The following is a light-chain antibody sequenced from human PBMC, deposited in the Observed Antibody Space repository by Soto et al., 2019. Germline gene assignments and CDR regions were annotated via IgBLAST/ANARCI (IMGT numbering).Light chain of an antibody. V-gene: IGLV1-40*01. CDR1: SSNIGADYD. J-gene: IGLJ2*01. CDR3: QSYDSSLSDYVV. CDR2: CNN. Sequence: QSVLTQPPSVSGAPGPRGTISCTGSSSNIGADYDVHWYQHLPRTAPKLLISCNNNRPSGVPDRFSGSKSGTSASRAITGLQAEDEADYYFQSYDSSLSDYVVFGGGTKLTVL.